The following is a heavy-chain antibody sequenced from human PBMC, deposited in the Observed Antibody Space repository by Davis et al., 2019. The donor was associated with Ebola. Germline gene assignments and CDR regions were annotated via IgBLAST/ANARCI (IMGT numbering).Heavy chain of an antibody. J-gene: IGHJ6*02. D-gene: IGHD2-2*01. Sequence: ASVKVSCKASGYTFTGYYMHWVRQAPGQGLEWMGWINPNSGGTNYAQKLQGRVTMTTDTSTSTAYMELRSLRSDDTAVYYCARFGYCSSTSCSWGPNYYYYYGMDVWGQGTTVTVSS. CDR3: ARFGYCSSTSCSWGPNYYYYYGMDV. CDR1: GYTFTGYY. V-gene: IGHV1-2*02. CDR2: INPNSGGT.